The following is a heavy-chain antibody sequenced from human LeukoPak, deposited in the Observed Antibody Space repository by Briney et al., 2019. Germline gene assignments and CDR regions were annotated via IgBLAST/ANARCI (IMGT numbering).Heavy chain of an antibody. CDR2: INHSGST. D-gene: IGHD1-26*01. V-gene: IGHV4-34*01. CDR3: ARGLQWGIKSKPAPFNY. CDR1: GGSFSGYY. J-gene: IGHJ4*02. Sequence: PSETLSLTCAVYGGSFSGYYWSWIRQPPGKGLEWIGEINHSGSTNYNPSHKSRVTISVDTSKNQFSLKLSSATAADTAVYYCARGLQWGIKSKPAPFNYWGQGTLVTVSS.